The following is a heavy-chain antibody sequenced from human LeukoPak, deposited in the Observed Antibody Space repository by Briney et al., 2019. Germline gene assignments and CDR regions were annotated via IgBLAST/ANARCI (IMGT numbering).Heavy chain of an antibody. V-gene: IGHV4-34*01. CDR3: ARQEVRYSSSSGGLDY. CDR1: GGSFSGYY. Sequence: PSETLSLTCAVYGGSFSGYYWSWIRQPPGKGLEWIGEINHSGSTNYNPSLKSRVTISVDKSKNQFSLKLSSVTAADTAVYYCARQEVRYSSSSGGLDYWGQGTLVTVSS. J-gene: IGHJ4*02. D-gene: IGHD6-6*01. CDR2: INHSGST.